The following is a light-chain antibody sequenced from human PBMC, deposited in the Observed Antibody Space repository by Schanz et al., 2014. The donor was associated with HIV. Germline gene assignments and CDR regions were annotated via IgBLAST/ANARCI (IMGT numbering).Light chain of an antibody. Sequence: QAVVTQESSLTVSPGGTVTLTCGSSTGAVTSGHYAYWFQQKPGQAPRTLIHDTNNRHSWTPARFSGSLLGGKAALTLSGAQHEDEAEYYCLVSYSGVGVFGGGTKLTVL. CDR2: DTN. CDR1: TGAVTSGHY. J-gene: IGLJ2*01. CDR3: LVSYSGVGV. V-gene: IGLV7-46*01.